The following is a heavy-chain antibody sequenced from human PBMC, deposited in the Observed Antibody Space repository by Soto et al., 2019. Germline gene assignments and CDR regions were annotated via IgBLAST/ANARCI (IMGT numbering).Heavy chain of an antibody. V-gene: IGHV3-13*05. CDR3: ARRPGGYCSGGSCYSLAFDI. CDR1: GFTFISYD. D-gene: IGHD2-15*01. CDR2: IGTAGDP. J-gene: IGHJ3*02. Sequence: GGSLRLSCGASGFTFISYDMHWVRQATGKGLEWVSAIGTAGDPYYPGSVKGRFTISRENAKNSLYLQMNSLRAGDTAVYYCARRPGGYCSGGSCYSLAFDIWGQGTMVTVSS.